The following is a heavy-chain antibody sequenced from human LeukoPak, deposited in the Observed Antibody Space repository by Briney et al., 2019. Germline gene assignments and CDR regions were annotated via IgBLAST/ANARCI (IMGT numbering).Heavy chain of an antibody. CDR2: ISGSAYNS. Sequence: GGSLRLSCAASGFTFSSYGLSWVRQAPGKGLEWVSTISGSAYNSYYADSVKGRFTISRDNSTNTLYLQMDNLRAEDTALYYCAKHSGSYFIYHIDSWGQGTLVTVSS. D-gene: IGHD1-26*01. J-gene: IGHJ4*02. V-gene: IGHV3-23*01. CDR1: GFTFSSYG. CDR3: AKHSGSYFIYHIDS.